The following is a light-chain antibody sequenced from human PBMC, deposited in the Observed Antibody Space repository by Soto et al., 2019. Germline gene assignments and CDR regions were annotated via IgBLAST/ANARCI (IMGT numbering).Light chain of an antibody. J-gene: IGLJ3*02. CDR3: VLYISGGTWV. V-gene: IGLV8-61*01. CDR1: SGSVSTNYY. CDR2: HTN. Sequence: QTVLTQDPSFSVSPGGTVTLTCGLNSGSVSTNYYPAWYQQTPGQAPRALIYHTNTRSSGVPDRFSGSILGNKAALTISGAQADDESDYYCVLYISGGTWVFGGGTKLTVL.